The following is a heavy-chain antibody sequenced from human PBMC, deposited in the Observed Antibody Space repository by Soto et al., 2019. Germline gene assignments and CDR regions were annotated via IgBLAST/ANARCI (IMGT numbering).Heavy chain of an antibody. D-gene: IGHD2-2*01. V-gene: IGHV1-69*01. CDR3: ARAVVPAASYYYYGMDV. CDR1: GGTFSSYA. J-gene: IGHJ6*02. CDR2: IIPIFGTA. Sequence: QVQLVQSGAEVKKPGSSVKVSCKASGGTFSSYAISWVRQAPGQGLEWMGGIIPIFGTANYAQKFQGRVMITADESTSTAYMELSSLRSEDTAVYYCARAVVPAASYYYYGMDVWGQGTTVTVSS.